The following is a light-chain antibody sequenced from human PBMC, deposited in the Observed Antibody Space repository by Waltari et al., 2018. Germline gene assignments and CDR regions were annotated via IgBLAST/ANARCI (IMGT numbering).Light chain of an antibody. V-gene: IGLV2-11*01. CDR2: DVT. CDR3: CSYAGRCTWV. Sequence: QSALTQPPSVSGSPGQSVTISCTGASTDVGDYNYVSWYQQLPGKAPKLIIYDVTKRPSGVPDRFSGSKSGNSASLSISGLQAEDEAHYYCCSYAGRCTWVFGGGTKVTVL. CDR1: STDVGDYNY. J-gene: IGLJ3*02.